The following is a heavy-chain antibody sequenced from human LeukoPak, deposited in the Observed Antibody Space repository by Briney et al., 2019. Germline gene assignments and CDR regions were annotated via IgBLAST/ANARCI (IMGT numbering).Heavy chain of an antibody. CDR3: ARHSSMAGPLYYYYMDV. CDR2: INHSGST. Sequence: KPSETLSLTCTVSGGSISSSSYYWGWIRQPPGKGLEWIGEINHSGSTNYNPSLKSRVTISVDTSKNQFSLKLSSVTAADTAVYYCARHSSMAGPLYYYYMDVWGKGTTVTISS. D-gene: IGHD2/OR15-2a*01. V-gene: IGHV4-39*01. CDR1: GGSISSSSYY. J-gene: IGHJ6*03.